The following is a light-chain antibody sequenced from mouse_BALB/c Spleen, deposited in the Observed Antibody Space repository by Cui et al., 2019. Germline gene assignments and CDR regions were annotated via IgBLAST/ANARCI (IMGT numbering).Light chain of an antibody. V-gene: IGKV9-124*01. CDR1: QESSAY. J-gene: IGKJ2*01. CDR2: APS. CDR3: LQYASYPPT. Sequence: IQMTQSPSSLSASLGERVSLTCRARQESSAYLSWHQQKPDGTIKRLIYAPSTLDSGVPKRFSGSRSGSDYSLTISSLESEDFADYYCLQYASYPPTFGGGTKLEIK.